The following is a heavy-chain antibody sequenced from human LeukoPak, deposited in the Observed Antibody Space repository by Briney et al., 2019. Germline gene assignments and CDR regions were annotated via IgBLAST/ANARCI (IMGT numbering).Heavy chain of an antibody. V-gene: IGHV4-59*01. CDR3: ASSPSGYSYGYYPPFDY. CDR2: IYYSGTT. Sequence: MSSETLSPTCSVSGGSISSYYWSWIRQPPGKGLEWIGYIYYSGTTHHNPSLQSRVTISLDTSKNHFSLKLNSVTAADTAVYYCASSPSGYSYGYYPPFDYWGQGILVTVSS. J-gene: IGHJ4*02. D-gene: IGHD5-18*01. CDR1: GGSISSYY.